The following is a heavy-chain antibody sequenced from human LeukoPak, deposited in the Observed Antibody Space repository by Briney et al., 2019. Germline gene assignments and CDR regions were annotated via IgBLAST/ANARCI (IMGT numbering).Heavy chain of an antibody. Sequence: GGSLRLSCAASGFTFSNAWMNWVRQAPGKGLEWVGRIKSKTDGGTTDYAAPVKGRFTISRDDSKNTLYLQMNSLKTEDTAVYYCTTDPWDYDSSGPIWPEYFQHWGQGTLVTVSS. CDR1: GFTFSNAW. J-gene: IGHJ1*01. V-gene: IGHV3-15*07. CDR2: IKSKTDGGTT. D-gene: IGHD3-22*01. CDR3: TTDPWDYDSSGPIWPEYFQH.